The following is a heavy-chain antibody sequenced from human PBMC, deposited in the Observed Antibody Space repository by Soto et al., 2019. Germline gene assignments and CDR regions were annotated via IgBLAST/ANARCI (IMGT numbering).Heavy chain of an antibody. CDR3: ARLVVVAATAATYYFDY. J-gene: IGHJ4*02. Sequence: SETLSLTCTVSGGSISSGGYYWSWIRQHPGKGLEWIGYIYYSGSTYYNPSLKSRVTISVDTSKNQFSLKLSSVTAADTAVYYCARLVVVAATAATYYFDYWGQGTLVTVSS. CDR1: GGSISSGGYY. CDR2: IYYSGST. V-gene: IGHV4-31*03. D-gene: IGHD2-15*01.